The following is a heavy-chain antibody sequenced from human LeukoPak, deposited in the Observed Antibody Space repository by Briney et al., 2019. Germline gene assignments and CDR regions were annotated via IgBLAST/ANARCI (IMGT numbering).Heavy chain of an antibody. CDR2: INLSGGST. Sequence: ASVKVSCKASGYTFTSYHMHWVRQAPGQGLEWMGKINLSGGSTTYAQKFQGRVTMTRDTSTSTVYMELSSLRSEDTAVYYCARDYVDDIPMIKDYCGQGTLVTVSS. V-gene: IGHV1-46*01. J-gene: IGHJ4*02. D-gene: IGHD2-8*01. CDR3: ARDYVDDIPMIKDY. CDR1: GYTFTSYH.